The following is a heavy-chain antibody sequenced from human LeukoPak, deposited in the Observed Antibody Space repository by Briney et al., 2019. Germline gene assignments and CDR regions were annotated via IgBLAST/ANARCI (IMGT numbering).Heavy chain of an antibody. V-gene: IGHV4-61*05. D-gene: IGHD1-26*01. CDR3: ARGGELPSQDWFDP. CDR2: IYYSGST. CDR1: GDSLSSSSYY. Sequence: PSETLSLTCTVSGDSLSSSSYYWAWIRQPPGKGLEWIGYIYYSGSTNYNPSLKSRVTISVDTSKNQFSLKLSSVTAADTAVYYCARGGELPSQDWFDPWGQGTLVTVSS. J-gene: IGHJ5*02.